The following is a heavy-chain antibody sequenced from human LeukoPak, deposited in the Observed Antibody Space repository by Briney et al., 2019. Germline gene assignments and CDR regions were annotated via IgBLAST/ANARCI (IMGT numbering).Heavy chain of an antibody. CDR1: GYTLTELS. J-gene: IGHJ4*02. Sequence: ASVKVSCKVSGYTLTELSMHWVRQAPGKGLEWMGGFDPEDGETIYAQKFQGRVTMTTDTSTSTAYMELRSLRSDDTAVYYCARDRTTVTLGDYWGQGTLVTVSS. CDR3: ARDRTTVTLGDY. V-gene: IGHV1-24*01. CDR2: FDPEDGET. D-gene: IGHD4-17*01.